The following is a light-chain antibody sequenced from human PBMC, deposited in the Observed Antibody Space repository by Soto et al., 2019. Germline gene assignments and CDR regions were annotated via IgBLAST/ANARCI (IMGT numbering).Light chain of an antibody. Sequence: DIQMTQSPSSLSASVGDRVTITCRASQSISSYLNWYQQKPGKAPKLLIYAASSLQSGVPSRFSGSGSGTDFTLNISSPQPEDFATYYCQQSYSTPPFGQGTKLEIK. V-gene: IGKV1-39*01. CDR1: QSISSY. J-gene: IGKJ2*01. CDR2: AAS. CDR3: QQSYSTPP.